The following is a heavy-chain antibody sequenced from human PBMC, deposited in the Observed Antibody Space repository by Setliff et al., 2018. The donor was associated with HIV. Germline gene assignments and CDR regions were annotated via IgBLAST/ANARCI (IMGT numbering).Heavy chain of an antibody. D-gene: IGHD5-18*01. CDR1: GGSIRSHY. J-gene: IGHJ4*02. CDR2: IYYSGST. Sequence: PSETLSLTCTVSGGSIRSHYWSWIREPPGKGLEWIGYIYYSGSTNYNPSLKSRVTISVDTSKNQFSLRLSSVTAADTAVYYFARVPRQLLKGAAAYFDYWGQGILVTVSS. V-gene: IGHV4-59*11. CDR3: ARVPRQLLKGAAAYFDY.